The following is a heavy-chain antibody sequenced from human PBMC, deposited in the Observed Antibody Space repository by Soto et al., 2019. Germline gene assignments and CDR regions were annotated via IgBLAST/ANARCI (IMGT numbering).Heavy chain of an antibody. V-gene: IGHV3-49*03. D-gene: IGHD6-13*01. CDR2: IRSKAYGGTT. J-gene: IGHJ5*02. CDR3: TIREDYSTDNWFDP. Sequence: GGSLRLSCTASGFTFGDYAMSWFRQAPGKGLEWVGFIRSKAYGGTTEYAASVKGRFTISRDDSKSIAYLQMNSLKTEDTAVYYCTIREDYSTDNWFDPWGQGTLVTVSS. CDR1: GFTFGDYA.